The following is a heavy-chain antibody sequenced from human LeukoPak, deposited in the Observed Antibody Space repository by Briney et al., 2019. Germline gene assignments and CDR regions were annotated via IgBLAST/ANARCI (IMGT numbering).Heavy chain of an antibody. CDR1: GFTFSSYA. J-gene: IGHJ4*02. CDR3: ARTYYDDLGY. CDR2: ISYDGSNK. V-gene: IGHV3-30-3*01. D-gene: IGHD4-17*01. Sequence: GRSLRLSCAASGFTFSSYAMHWVRQAPGKGLEWVAVISYDGSNKYYADSVKGRFTISRDNSKNSVYLQMHSLRAEDTALYYCARTYYDDLGYWGQGTLVTVSS.